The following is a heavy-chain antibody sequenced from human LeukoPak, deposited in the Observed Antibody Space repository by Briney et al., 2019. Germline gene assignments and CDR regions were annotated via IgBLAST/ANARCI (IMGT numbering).Heavy chain of an antibody. V-gene: IGHV4-34*01. CDR1: GGSISSYY. D-gene: IGHD5-18*01. CDR2: INHSGST. J-gene: IGHJ4*02. CDR3: ARRGYRNKFDY. Sequence: PSETLSLTCTVSGGSISSYYWSWIRQPPGKGLEWIGEINHSGSTNYNPSLKSRVTISVDTSKNQFSLKLSSVTAADTAVYYCARRGYRNKFDYWGQGTLVTVSS.